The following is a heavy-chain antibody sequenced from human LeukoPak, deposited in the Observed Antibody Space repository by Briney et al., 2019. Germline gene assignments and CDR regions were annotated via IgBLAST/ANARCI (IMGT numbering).Heavy chain of an antibody. CDR2: IWYDGSNK. Sequence: LPGGSLRLSCAASGFTFSSYGMHWARQAPGKGLEWVAVIWYDGSNKYYADSVKGRFTISRDNSKNTLYLQMNSLRAEDTAVYYCAREPPQQLVLSVPLDYWGQGTLVTVSS. V-gene: IGHV3-33*01. J-gene: IGHJ4*02. CDR1: GFTFSSYG. D-gene: IGHD6-13*01. CDR3: AREPPQQLVLSVPLDY.